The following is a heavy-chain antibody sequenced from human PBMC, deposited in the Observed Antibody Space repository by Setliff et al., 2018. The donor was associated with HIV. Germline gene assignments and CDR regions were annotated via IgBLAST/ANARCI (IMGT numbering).Heavy chain of an antibody. CDR3: ATSPDGDCATTNCANWFDP. CDR2: IKTKSNGYET. CDR1: GFTFSGSA. Sequence: PGGSLRLSCSASGFTFSGSALHWVRQASGKGLEWVGRIKTKSNGYETAYGESVKGRFIIYRDDSQNTAYLQMTSLKTEDTAVYFCATSPDGDCATTNCANWFDPWGQGTLVTVSS. V-gene: IGHV3-73*01. J-gene: IGHJ5*02. D-gene: IGHD4-17*01.